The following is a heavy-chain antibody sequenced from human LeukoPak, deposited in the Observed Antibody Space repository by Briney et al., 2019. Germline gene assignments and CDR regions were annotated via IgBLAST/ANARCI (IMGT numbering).Heavy chain of an antibody. V-gene: IGHV4-31*03. CDR2: IYYSGST. Sequence: PSETLSLTCTVSGGSISSGGYYWSWIRQHPGKGLEWIGYIYYSGSTYYNPSLKSRVTISVDTSKNQFSLKLSSVTAADTAVYYCARVYRWGEEFDYWGQGTLVTVSS. J-gene: IGHJ4*02. CDR3: ARVYRWGEEFDY. D-gene: IGHD2-8*02. CDR1: GGSISSGGYY.